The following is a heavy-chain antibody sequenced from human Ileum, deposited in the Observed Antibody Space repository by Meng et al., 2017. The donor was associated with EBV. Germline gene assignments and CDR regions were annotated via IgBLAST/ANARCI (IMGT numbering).Heavy chain of an antibody. CDR2: IYHTEST. Sequence: QLHDPCPGFVNPSGILALPRAVSGGSISSRNWWSGVRHAPGKGLEWIGEIYHTESTNYNPSLKCRVTISVDKSKNQFSLKLSSVTAADTAVYYCARESYSDSSGYYPLDYWGQGSLVTVSS. D-gene: IGHD3-22*01. CDR1: GGSISSRNW. J-gene: IGHJ4*02. CDR3: ARESYSDSSGYYPLDY. V-gene: IGHV4-4*02.